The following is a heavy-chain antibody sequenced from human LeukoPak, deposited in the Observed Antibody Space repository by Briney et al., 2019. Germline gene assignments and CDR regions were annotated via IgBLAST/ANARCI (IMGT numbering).Heavy chain of an antibody. V-gene: IGHV3-23*01. CDR1: GFTFSSYA. Sequence: GGSLRLSCAPSGFTFSSYAMNSVSHAPRKGLGWVSHISGSGINTYFADSVKGRFTISRANSKNTLYRQMNSLRAEDTAVYYCAKEAYDSSGYKYFDLWGRGTLVTVSS. CDR2: ISGSGINT. D-gene: IGHD3-22*01. J-gene: IGHJ2*01. CDR3: AKEAYDSSGYKYFDL.